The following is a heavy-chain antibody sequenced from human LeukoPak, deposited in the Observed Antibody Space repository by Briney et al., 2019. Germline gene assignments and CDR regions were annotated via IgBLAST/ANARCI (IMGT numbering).Heavy chain of an antibody. CDR2: IYSGGRT. CDR3: ARDVGLRRLGYNPFDY. J-gene: IGHJ4*02. D-gene: IGHD5-24*01. V-gene: IGHV3-53*01. Sequence: GGSLRLSCAVSGFTVSNNYMNWVRQAPGKGLEWVSIIYSGGRTYYADSAKGRFTISRDIFKNAVYLQMNSLRAEDTAVYYCARDVGLRRLGYNPFDYWGQGILVTVSS. CDR1: GFTVSNNY.